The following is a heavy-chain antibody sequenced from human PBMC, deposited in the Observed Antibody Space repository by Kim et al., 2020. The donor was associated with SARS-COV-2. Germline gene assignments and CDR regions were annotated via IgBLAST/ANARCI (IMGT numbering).Heavy chain of an antibody. Sequence: SETLSLTCAVYGGSFSGYYWSWIRQPPGKGLEWIGEINHSGSTNYNPSLKSRVTISVDTSKNQFSLKLSSVTAADTAVYYCARGRGVFDYWGQGTLVTVSS. CDR2: INHSGST. CDR3: ARGRGVFDY. D-gene: IGHD1-26*01. V-gene: IGHV4-34*01. CDR1: GGSFSGYY. J-gene: IGHJ4*02.